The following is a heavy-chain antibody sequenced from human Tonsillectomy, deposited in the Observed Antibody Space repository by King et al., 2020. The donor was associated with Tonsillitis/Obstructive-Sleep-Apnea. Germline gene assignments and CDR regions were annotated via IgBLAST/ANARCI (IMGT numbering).Heavy chain of an antibody. CDR2: IRGGGGST. Sequence: VQLVESGGGLEQPGGSLRLSCAATGFTFSTYAMTWVRQAPGKGLEWVSAIRGGGGSTSSPDSVKGRFTISRDNPKNTLDFQMNSLRAEDTAVYYCAKSRRYSTNDAFEIWGEGTMVTVSS. CDR3: AKSRRYSTNDAFEI. J-gene: IGHJ3*02. CDR1: GFTFSTYA. V-gene: IGHV3-23*04. D-gene: IGHD6-13*01.